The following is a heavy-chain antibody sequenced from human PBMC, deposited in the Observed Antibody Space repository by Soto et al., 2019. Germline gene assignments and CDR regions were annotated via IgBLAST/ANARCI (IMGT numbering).Heavy chain of an antibody. CDR1: GYTFTSYG. Sequence: ASVKVSCKASGYTFTSYGISWVRQAPGQGLEWMGWISVYNGNTNYAQKLQGRVTMTTDTSTSTAYMELRSLRSDDTAVYYCARDWRGLDIFDYWGQGTLVTVSS. D-gene: IGHD2-2*03. CDR3: ARDWRGLDIFDY. V-gene: IGHV1-18*01. J-gene: IGHJ4*02. CDR2: ISVYNGNT.